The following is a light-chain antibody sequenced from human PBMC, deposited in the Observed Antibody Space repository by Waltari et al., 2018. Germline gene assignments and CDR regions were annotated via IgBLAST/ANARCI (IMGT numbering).Light chain of an antibody. Sequence: QSALTQPASVSGSPGQSITISCTGTASDIGNYDHVSWYQQHPGRAPKLIIYDVDNRPSGVSDRVSGSKSGNTASLTISGLQPEDEADYYCKSFTNKLTYVFGSGTKVSV. J-gene: IGLJ1*01. V-gene: IGLV2-14*03. CDR1: ASDIGNYDH. CDR3: KSFTNKLTYV. CDR2: DVD.